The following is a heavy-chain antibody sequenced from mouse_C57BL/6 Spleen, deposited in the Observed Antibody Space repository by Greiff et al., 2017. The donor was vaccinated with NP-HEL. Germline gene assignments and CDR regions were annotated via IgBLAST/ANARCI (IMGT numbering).Heavy chain of an antibody. J-gene: IGHJ1*03. CDR3: ASLYYGSSHWYFDA. CDR1: GYTFTDYY. Sequence: VQLQQSGPVLVKPGASVKMSCKASGYTFTDYYMNWVKQSHGKSLEWIGVINPYNGGTSYNQKFKGKATLTVDKSSSTAYMELNSLTSEDSAVYYCASLYYGSSHWYFDAWGTGTTVTVSS. D-gene: IGHD1-1*01. V-gene: IGHV1-19*01. CDR2: INPYNGGT.